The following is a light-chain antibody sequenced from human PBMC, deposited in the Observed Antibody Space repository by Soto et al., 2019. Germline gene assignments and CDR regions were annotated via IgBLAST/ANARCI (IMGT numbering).Light chain of an antibody. CDR1: SSDVGRFNF. J-gene: IGLJ1*01. Sequence: SCTGTSSDVGRFNFVSWFQQHPGKAPKLLIYDVSNWPSGASDRFSGSKSGNTASLTISGLQAEDEADYYCSSFTTSSTFVFGTGTKVTV. CDR2: DVS. V-gene: IGLV2-14*04. CDR3: SSFTTSSTFV.